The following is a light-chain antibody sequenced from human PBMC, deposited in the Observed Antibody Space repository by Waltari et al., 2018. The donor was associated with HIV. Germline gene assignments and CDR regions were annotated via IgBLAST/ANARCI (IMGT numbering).Light chain of an antibody. CDR2: WNT. Sequence: QSVLTQYPPLSGPHGPRVAISCSGSISNVGTNHVSWYQQVPGTTPKLLIFWNTQRPSGVSDRFSGSVSGTSASLAISGLRSDDEANYYCAVWDNSLSAQVCGGGTTLTVL. V-gene: IGLV1-47*01. J-gene: IGLJ3*02. CDR3: AVWDNSLSAQV. CDR1: ISNVGTNH.